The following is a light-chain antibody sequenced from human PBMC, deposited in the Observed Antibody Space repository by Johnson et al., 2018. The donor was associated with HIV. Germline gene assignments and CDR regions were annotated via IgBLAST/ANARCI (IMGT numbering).Light chain of an antibody. J-gene: IGLJ1*01. V-gene: IGLV1-51*01. CDR3: VTWDSGLSGGLYL. Sequence: QYVLTQPPSVSAAPGQKVTISCSGSSSNIGNNYVSWYQQLPGTAPKLLIYDNNKRHSGIPDRFSGSKSGTSATLGSTGLQSGDEADYYCVTWDSGLSGGLYLFGPGTKVTVL. CDR1: SSNIGNNY. CDR2: DNN.